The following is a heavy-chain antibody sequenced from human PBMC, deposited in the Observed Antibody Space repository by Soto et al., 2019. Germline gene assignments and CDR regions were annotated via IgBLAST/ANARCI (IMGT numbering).Heavy chain of an antibody. CDR1: GFTFSSYA. V-gene: IGHV3-23*01. CDR2: ISGSGGST. Sequence: EVQLLESGGGLVQPGGSLRLSCAASGFTFSSYAMSWVRQAPGKGLEWVSAISGSGGSTYYADSVKGRFTISRDNSKNTLYLQMNSLRAEDTGVYYCAKVAVLLWFGEFQNYFDYWGQGTLFTVSS. D-gene: IGHD3-10*01. J-gene: IGHJ4*02. CDR3: AKVAVLLWFGEFQNYFDY.